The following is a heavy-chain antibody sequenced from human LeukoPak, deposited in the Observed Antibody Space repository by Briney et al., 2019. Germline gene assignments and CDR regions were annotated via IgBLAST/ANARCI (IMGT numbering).Heavy chain of an antibody. CDR3: ARGGMVMYYFDF. D-gene: IGHD4-23*01. CDR2: IFSGGGT. CDR1: GFTVNSNY. J-gene: IGHJ4*02. V-gene: IGHV3-53*01. Sequence: GGSLRLSCAASGFTVNSNYMTWVRQAPGKGLEWVSVIFSGGGTYYPDSGKGRFTISRDTSKNTLYLQMNGLRAEDTAVYYCARGGMVMYYFDFWGQGALVTVSS.